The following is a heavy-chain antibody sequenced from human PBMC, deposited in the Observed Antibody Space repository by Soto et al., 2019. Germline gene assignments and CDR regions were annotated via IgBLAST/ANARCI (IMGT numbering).Heavy chain of an antibody. V-gene: IGHV4-34*01. J-gene: IGHJ4*02. D-gene: IGHD3-3*01. Sequence: SETLSLTCAVYGGSFSGYYWSCIRQPPGKGLEWIGEINHSGSTNYNPSLKSRVTISVDTSKNQLSLKLSSVTAADTAVYYCARVYYDFWRQIDYWGQGTLVTVS. CDR3: ARVYYDFWRQIDY. CDR1: GGSFSGYY. CDR2: INHSGST.